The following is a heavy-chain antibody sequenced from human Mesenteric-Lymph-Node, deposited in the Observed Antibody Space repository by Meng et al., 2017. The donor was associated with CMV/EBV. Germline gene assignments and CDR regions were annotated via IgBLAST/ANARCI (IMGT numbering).Heavy chain of an antibody. D-gene: IGHD3-10*01. CDR2: IYYSGST. V-gene: IGHV4-39*07. CDR1: GGSISSSSYY. CDR3: ARVRYVVRGVVWFDP. J-gene: IGHJ5*02. Sequence: SETLSLTCTVSGGSISSSSYYWGWIRQPPGKGLEWIGSIYYSGSTYYNPSLKSRVTISVDTSKNQFSLKLSSVTAADTAVYYCARVRYVVRGVVWFDPWGQGTLVTVSS.